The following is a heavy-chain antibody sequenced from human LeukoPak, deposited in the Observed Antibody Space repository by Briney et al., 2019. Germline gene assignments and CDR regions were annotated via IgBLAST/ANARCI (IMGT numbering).Heavy chain of an antibody. J-gene: IGHJ4*02. V-gene: IGHV3-30*18. CDR1: GFTFSNYG. D-gene: IGHD1-26*01. Sequence: GGSLRLSCAASGFTFSNYGMHWVRQAPGKGLEWVAVISYDGSNKYYADSVKGRFTISRDNSKNTLYLQMDSLRAEDTAVYYCAKAIIVGATGGGFDYWGQGTLVTVSS. CDR2: ISYDGSNK. CDR3: AKAIIVGATGGGFDY.